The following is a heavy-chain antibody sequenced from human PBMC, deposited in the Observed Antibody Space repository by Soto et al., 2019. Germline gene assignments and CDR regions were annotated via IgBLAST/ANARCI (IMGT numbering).Heavy chain of an antibody. Sequence: EAQLVESGGGLVQPGGSLRLSCAASGFTFSNYEMHWVRQAQGKGLEYVSGISNNGAHTDYAKSVKGRFTISRDNSENTLDLQMGSLRAEDMALYYCARRGYGSRWPNVYMDVWGKGTTVTVSS. CDR3: ARRGYGSRWPNVYMDV. CDR1: GFTFSNYE. CDR2: ISNNGAHT. V-gene: IGHV3-64*01. J-gene: IGHJ6*03. D-gene: IGHD6-13*01.